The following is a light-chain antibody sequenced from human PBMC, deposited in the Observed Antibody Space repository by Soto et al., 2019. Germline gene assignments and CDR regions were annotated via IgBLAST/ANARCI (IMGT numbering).Light chain of an antibody. V-gene: IGLV2-14*01. CDR2: DVN. J-gene: IGLJ2*01. Sequence: QSALTQPASVSGSPGQSITISCTGTSSDVGYYNYVSWYQQHPGKAPKLMIYDVNNRPSGASDRFSGSKSGNTASLTISGLQAEDEGDYYCSSFTTSSSVVFGGGTKLTVL. CDR3: SSFTTSSSVV. CDR1: SSDVGYYNY.